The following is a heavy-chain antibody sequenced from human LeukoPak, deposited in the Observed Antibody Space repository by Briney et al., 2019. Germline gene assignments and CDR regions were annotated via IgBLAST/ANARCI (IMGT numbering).Heavy chain of an antibody. Sequence: QPGGSLRLSCEASGFTFSNYEMNWVRQAPGRGLEWVSYISSSGLTMYYADSVKGRFTISRDNAKNSLYLQMNSLRAEDTAVYYCAKEIAAAGTRYYYYYGMDVWGQGTTVTVSS. D-gene: IGHD6-13*01. CDR2: ISSSGLTM. CDR1: GFTFSNYE. V-gene: IGHV3-48*03. J-gene: IGHJ6*02. CDR3: AKEIAAAGTRYYYYYGMDV.